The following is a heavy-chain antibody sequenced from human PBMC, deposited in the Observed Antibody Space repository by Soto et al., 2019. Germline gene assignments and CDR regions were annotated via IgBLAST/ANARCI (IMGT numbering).Heavy chain of an antibody. CDR1: GFTFYKYG. CDR2: ISDDGSNK. V-gene: IGHV3-30*18. Sequence: QVQLVESGGGVVQPGRSLRLSCAASGFTFYKYGMHWVRQAPGKGLEWVAHISDDGSNKYYVGSVKGRFTITRDNSKNTLLLQMNSLRPEDTTLYYCAKGDTNRWDNYDAMDVWGQGTMVTVSS. J-gene: IGHJ6*02. D-gene: IGHD2-21*01. CDR3: AKGDTNRWDNYDAMDV.